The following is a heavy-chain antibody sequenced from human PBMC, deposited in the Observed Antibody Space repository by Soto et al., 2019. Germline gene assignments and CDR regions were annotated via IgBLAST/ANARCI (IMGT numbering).Heavy chain of an antibody. J-gene: IGHJ4*02. CDR3: ELNLRGYSSGWKMNY. CDR2: IDWDDNK. V-gene: IGHV2-70*01. Sequence: SGPTLVNPTQTLTLTCTFSGFSLSTPGMCVSWIRQPPGKALEWLALIDWDDNKYYSTSLKTRLTISKDTSKNLVVLTMTKMDPVDTATYYCELNLRGYSSGWKMNYWGQGTPDPVSS. D-gene: IGHD6-19*01. CDR1: GFSLSTPGMC.